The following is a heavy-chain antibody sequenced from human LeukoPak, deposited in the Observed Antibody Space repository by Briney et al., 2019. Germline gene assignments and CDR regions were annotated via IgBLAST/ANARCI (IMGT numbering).Heavy chain of an antibody. CDR1: GFSFSNYP. J-gene: IGHJ4*02. V-gene: IGHV3-30*04. D-gene: IGHD6-13*01. Sequence: GGSLRLSCAASGFSFSNYPMHWVRQAPGKGLEWVAVIANDGKDKHNADSVKGRFTISRDNPKNTLYLQMNSLRAEDTAMYYCARDLTIAAANYYFDNWGQGTLVTVSS. CDR3: ARDLTIAAANYYFDN. CDR2: IANDGKDK.